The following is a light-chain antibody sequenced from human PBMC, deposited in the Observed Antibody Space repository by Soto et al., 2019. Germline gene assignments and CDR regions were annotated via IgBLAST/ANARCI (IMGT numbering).Light chain of an antibody. V-gene: IGLV2-23*02. CDR2: EVS. CDR3: CSYAGSSTLV. Sequence: QSVLTQPASVSGSPGQSITISCTGTSSDVGSYNLVSWYQQHPGKAPKLMIYEVSKRPSGVSNRLSGSKSGNTASLTISGLQAEDEADYYCCSYAGSSTLVFGRGTKLTVL. J-gene: IGLJ2*01. CDR1: SSDVGSYNL.